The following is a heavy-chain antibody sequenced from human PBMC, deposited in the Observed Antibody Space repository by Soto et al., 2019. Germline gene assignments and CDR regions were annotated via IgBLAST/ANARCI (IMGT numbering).Heavy chain of an antibody. Sequence: SVKVSCKASGGTFSSYAISWVRQAPGQGLEWMGGIIPIFGTANYAQKFQGRVTITADESTSTAYMELSSLRSEDTAVYYCAAKGGTLDYYYYGMDVWGQGTTVTAP. CDR3: AAKGGTLDYYYYGMDV. D-gene: IGHD1-26*01. CDR1: GGTFSSYA. CDR2: IIPIFGTA. J-gene: IGHJ6*02. V-gene: IGHV1-69*13.